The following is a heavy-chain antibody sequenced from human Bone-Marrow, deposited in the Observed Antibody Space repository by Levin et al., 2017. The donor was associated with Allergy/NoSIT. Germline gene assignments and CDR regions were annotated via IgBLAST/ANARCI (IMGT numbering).Heavy chain of an antibody. D-gene: IGHD1-26*01. CDR2: IVPMFGTA. V-gene: IGHV1-69*13. CDR1: GVTSSRNS. CDR3: AREMGHKSFFDS. Sequence: SVKVSCKPSGVTSSRNSFSWVRQAPGQGPEWMGAIVPMFGTANYAQKFQDRVTIIAHESTTTVYMDLRHLRSEDTAVYYCAREMGHKSFFDSWGQGTLVTVSS. J-gene: IGHJ4*02.